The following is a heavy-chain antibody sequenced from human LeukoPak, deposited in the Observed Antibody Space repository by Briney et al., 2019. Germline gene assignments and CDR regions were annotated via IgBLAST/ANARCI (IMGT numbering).Heavy chain of an antibody. Sequence: GGSLRLSCAASGFIFSDYYMTWIRQTPGKGLECLSYISDSGSTINYADSVKGRLTISRDNAKRSLFLQMNSLRAEDTAVYYCAIYYDSSVSIDHWGQGTLVTVSS. CDR2: ISDSGSTI. V-gene: IGHV3-11*01. CDR1: GFIFSDYY. J-gene: IGHJ4*02. CDR3: AIYYDSSVSIDH. D-gene: IGHD3-22*01.